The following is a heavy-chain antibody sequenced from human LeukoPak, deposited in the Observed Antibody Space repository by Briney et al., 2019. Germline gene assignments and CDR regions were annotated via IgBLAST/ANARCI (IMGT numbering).Heavy chain of an antibody. CDR1: GGSFSGYY. Sequence: KPSETLPLTCAVYGGSFSGYYWSWIRQPPGKGLEWIGEINHSGSTNYNPSLKSRVTISVDTSKNQFSLKLSSVTAADTAVYYCARGRAYCSGGSCPWPRMDYWGQGTLVTVSS. CDR2: INHSGST. V-gene: IGHV4-34*01. CDR3: ARGRAYCSGGSCPWPRMDY. J-gene: IGHJ4*02. D-gene: IGHD2-15*01.